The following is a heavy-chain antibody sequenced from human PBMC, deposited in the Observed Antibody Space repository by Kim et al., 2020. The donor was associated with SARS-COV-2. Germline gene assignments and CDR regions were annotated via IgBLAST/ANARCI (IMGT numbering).Heavy chain of an antibody. CDR1: GGSISSSSYY. Sequence: SETLSLTCTVSGGSISSSSYYWGWIRQPPGKGLEWIGSIYYSGSTYYNPSLKSRVTISVDTSKNQFSLKLSSVTAADTAVYYCARSFLWFGELLPPSWVSFYFDYWGQGTLVTASS. D-gene: IGHD3-10*01. V-gene: IGHV4-39*01. J-gene: IGHJ4*02. CDR2: IYYSGST. CDR3: ARSFLWFGELLPPSWVSFYFDY.